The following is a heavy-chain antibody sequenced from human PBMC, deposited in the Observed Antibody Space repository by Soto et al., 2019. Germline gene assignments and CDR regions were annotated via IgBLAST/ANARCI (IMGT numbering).Heavy chain of an antibody. V-gene: IGHV1-18*01. CDR3: ATPRPGSHGYSF. CDR1: GYTFRNYG. J-gene: IGHJ4*01. D-gene: IGHD3-16*01. CDR2: ISPYNGST. Sequence: ASVKVSCKASGYTFRNYGITWVRQAPGQGLEWMAWISPYNGSTKEYGTPVKDRFTISRDDSKNTVDLQMHALRTEDTAFYYCATPRPGSHGYSFWGHGALVTVSS.